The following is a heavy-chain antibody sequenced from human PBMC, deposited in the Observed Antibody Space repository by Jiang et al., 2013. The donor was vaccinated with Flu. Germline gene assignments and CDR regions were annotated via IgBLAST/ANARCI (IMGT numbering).Heavy chain of an antibody. V-gene: IGHV1-18*01. CDR1: GYTFTSYG. J-gene: IGHJ4*02. CDR2: ISAYNGNT. D-gene: IGHD3-16*02. CDR3: ARWDYDYVWGSYLGDY. Sequence: GAEVKKPGASVKVSCKASGYTFTSYGISWVRQAPGQGLEWMGWISAYNGNTNYAQKLQGRVTMTTDTSTSTAYMELRSLRSDDTAVYYCARWDYDYVWGSYLGDYWGQGTLVTVSS.